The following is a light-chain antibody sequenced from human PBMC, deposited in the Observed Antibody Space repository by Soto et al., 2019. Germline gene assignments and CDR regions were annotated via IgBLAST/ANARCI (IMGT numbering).Light chain of an antibody. J-gene: IGKJ3*01. Sequence: DLQMTQSPSSLSASVGDRVTITCRASQSISSYLNWYHQKPGKAPKLLIYGASSLQSGVPSRFSGSGSGTDFTLTISSLQPEDFATYYCQQSYSTPFTFGPGTKVDIK. V-gene: IGKV1-39*01. CDR3: QQSYSTPFT. CDR2: GAS. CDR1: QSISSY.